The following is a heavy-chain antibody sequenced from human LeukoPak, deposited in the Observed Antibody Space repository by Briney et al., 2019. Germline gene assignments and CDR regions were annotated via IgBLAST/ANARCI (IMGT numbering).Heavy chain of an antibody. CDR1: GFTFSTYA. V-gene: IGHV3-33*01. J-gene: IGHJ1*01. Sequence: PGGSLRLSCAASGFTFSTYAIHWVRQAPGKGLEWVAVIWFDGSEQYYADSVKGRFIISRDNSKSTSNLQLNSLRAEDTAVYYCAREGDSRWGELSPWGQGTLVTLSS. CDR2: IWFDGSEQ. CDR3: AREGDSRWGELSP. D-gene: IGHD3-16*02.